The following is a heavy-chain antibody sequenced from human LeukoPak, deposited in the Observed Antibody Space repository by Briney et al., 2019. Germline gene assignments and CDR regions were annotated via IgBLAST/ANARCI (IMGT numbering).Heavy chain of an antibody. CDR1: GFTFSSYA. D-gene: IGHD6-13*01. CDR2: ISGSGGST. Sequence: GGSLRLSCAASGFTFSSYAMSWVRQAPGKGLEWVSAISGSGGSTYYADSVKGRFIISRDNSKNTLYLQTNSQRAEDTALYYCAKSVGAAGGYGEFLQHWGQGTLVTVSS. V-gene: IGHV3-23*01. CDR3: AKSVGAAGGYGEFLQH. J-gene: IGHJ1*01.